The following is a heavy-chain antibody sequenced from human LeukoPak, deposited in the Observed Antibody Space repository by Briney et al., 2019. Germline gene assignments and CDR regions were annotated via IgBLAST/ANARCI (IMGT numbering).Heavy chain of an antibody. CDR2: IYPGDSDT. CDR1: GYSFTSYW. CDR3: ARQGSIAVAKTWFDP. D-gene: IGHD6-19*01. J-gene: IGHJ5*02. Sequence: GESLKISCKGSGYSFTSYWIGWVRQMLGKGLEWMGIIYPGDSDTRYSPSFQGQVTISADKSISTAYLQWSSLKASDTAMYYCARQGSIAVAKTWFDPWGQGTLVTVSS. V-gene: IGHV5-51*01.